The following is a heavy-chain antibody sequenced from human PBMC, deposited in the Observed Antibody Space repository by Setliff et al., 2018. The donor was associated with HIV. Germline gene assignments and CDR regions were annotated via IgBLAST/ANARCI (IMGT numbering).Heavy chain of an antibody. J-gene: IGHJ4*02. D-gene: IGHD2-8*02. CDR2: VNHNGNI. Sequence: ETLSLTCGLNGVPFSDYYWNWIRQSPGKGLEWIVEVNHNGNINYNPSLQSRVTVSVDTSKPQFSLKMNSVTAADTAVYYCTVYNTGSSKDHYWGQGTLVTVSS. CDR1: GVPFSDYY. CDR3: TVYNTGSSKDHY. V-gene: IGHV4-34*01.